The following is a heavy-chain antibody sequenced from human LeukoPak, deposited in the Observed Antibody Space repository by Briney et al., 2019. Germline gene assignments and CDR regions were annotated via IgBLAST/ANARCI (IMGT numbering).Heavy chain of an antibody. CDR3: AKVYYDSSGSYYFDY. Sequence: GGSLRLSCAASGFTFSSYAMSWVRQAPGKGLEWVSAISGSGGSTYYADSVKGRFTISRDNSKNTLYLQMNSLRAEDTAVYYCAKVYYDSSGSYYFDYWGQGTLVTASS. V-gene: IGHV3-23*01. CDR1: GFTFSSYA. D-gene: IGHD3-22*01. CDR2: ISGSGGST. J-gene: IGHJ4*02.